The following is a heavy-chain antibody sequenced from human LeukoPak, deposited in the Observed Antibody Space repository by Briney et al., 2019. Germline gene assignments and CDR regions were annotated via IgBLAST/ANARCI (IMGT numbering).Heavy chain of an antibody. CDR1: GFTFSGYE. J-gene: IGHJ4*02. CDR2: ISTVGTTM. Sequence: GGSLRHSCAASGFTFSGYEMHRVRQAPGMGVERSSYISTVGTTMYYADSAKGRFTISRDNAKNSLYLQMNSLRPEDTAIYYCAKGDGYGDQNVDYWGQGTLATVSS. V-gene: IGHV3-48*03. CDR3: AKGDGYGDQNVDY. D-gene: IGHD5-24*01.